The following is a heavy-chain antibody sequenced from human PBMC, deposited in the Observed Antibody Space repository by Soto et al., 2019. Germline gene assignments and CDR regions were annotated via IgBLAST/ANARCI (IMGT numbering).Heavy chain of an antibody. Sequence: PSETLSLTCAVYGGSFSGYYWSWIRQPPGKGLEWIGEINHSGSTNYNPSLKSRVTISVDTSKNQFSLKLSSVTAADTAVYYCARRMYYYDSSGGDDAFDIWGRGKMVTV. V-gene: IGHV4-34*01. D-gene: IGHD3-22*01. CDR3: ARRMYYYDSSGGDDAFDI. CDR1: GGSFSGYY. J-gene: IGHJ3*02. CDR2: INHSGST.